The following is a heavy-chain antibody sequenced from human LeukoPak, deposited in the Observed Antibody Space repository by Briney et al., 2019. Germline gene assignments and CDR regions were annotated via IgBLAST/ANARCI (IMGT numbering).Heavy chain of an antibody. CDR2: INPSGGSA. CDR1: GYIFTSYY. CDR3: ARDGTDSSSTSLPQGYFDY. V-gene: IGHV1-46*01. J-gene: IGHJ4*02. D-gene: IGHD1-26*01. Sequence: ASVKVSCKASGYIFTSYYMHWVRQAPGQGLEWMGIINPSGGSASYAQKFQGRVTMTRDMSTSTVYMDLSSLRSEDTAVYYCARDGTDSSSTSLPQGYFDYWGQGTLVTVSS.